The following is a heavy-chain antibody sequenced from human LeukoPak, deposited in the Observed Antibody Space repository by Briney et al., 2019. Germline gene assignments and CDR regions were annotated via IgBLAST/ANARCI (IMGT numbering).Heavy chain of an antibody. CDR2: TNHSGNT. CDR3: ARGGRSYRSSWYPY. V-gene: IGHV4-34*01. J-gene: IGHJ4*02. CDR1: GGSFSDYY. Sequence: SETLSLTCAVYGGSFSDYYWTWIRQSPGKGLEWIGETNHSGNTNYNPSLKSRVTLSVDTSKNQFALNLTSVSAADTAVYYCARGGRSYRSSWYPYWGQGNLVTVSS. D-gene: IGHD6-13*01.